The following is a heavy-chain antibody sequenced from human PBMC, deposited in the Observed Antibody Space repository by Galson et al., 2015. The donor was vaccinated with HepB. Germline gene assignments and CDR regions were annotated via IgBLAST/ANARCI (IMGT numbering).Heavy chain of an antibody. D-gene: IGHD1-26*01. J-gene: IGHJ4*02. V-gene: IGHV3-66*02. CDR3: ATERSTSGSYYFAN. Sequence: SLRLSCAASGFTVRTNSMSWVRQAPGKGLEWVSVFYSGGSTYYADSVKGRFTLSRVDSKTAPYLHMNSLIPEDPAVYYCATERSTSGSYYFANWGQGTLVTVSS. CDR2: FYSGGST. CDR1: GFTVRTNS.